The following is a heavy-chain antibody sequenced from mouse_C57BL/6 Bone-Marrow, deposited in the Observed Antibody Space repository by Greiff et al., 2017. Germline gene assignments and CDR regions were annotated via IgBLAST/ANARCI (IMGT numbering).Heavy chain of an antibody. J-gene: IGHJ2*01. V-gene: IGHV1-55*01. D-gene: IGHD1-1*01. CDR3: ARGDYYGSSFDY. Sequence: VQLQQPGAELVKPGASVKMSCKASGYTFTSYWITWVKQRPGQGLEWIGDIYPGSGSTNYNEKFKSKATLTVDTSSSTAYMQLSSLTSEDSAVXYCARGDYYGSSFDYWGQGTTLTVSS. CDR2: IYPGSGST. CDR1: GYTFTSYW.